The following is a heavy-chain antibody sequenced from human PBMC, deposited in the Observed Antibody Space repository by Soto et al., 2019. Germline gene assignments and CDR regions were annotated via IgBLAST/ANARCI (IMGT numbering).Heavy chain of an antibody. CDR1: GYTFTGYY. CDR2: INPNSGGT. CDR3: AREIFAPDYYGSGSYFPPPHYYGMDV. D-gene: IGHD3-10*01. J-gene: IGHJ6*02. Sequence: ASVKVSCKASGYTFTGYYMHWVRQAPGQGLEWMGWINPNSGGTNYAQKLQGWVTMTRDTSISTAYMELSRLRSDDTAVYYCAREIFAPDYYGSGSYFPPPHYYGMDVWGQGTTVTVSS. V-gene: IGHV1-2*04.